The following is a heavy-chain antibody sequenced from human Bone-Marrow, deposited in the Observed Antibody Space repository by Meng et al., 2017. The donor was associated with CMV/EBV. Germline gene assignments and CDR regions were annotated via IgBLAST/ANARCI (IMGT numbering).Heavy chain of an antibody. CDR2: IKSKTDGGTT. J-gene: IGHJ4*02. Sequence: MNWVRQAPGKGLEWVGRIKSKTDGGTTDYAAPVKGRFTISRDDSKNTLYLQMNSLKTEDIAVYYCTTEDWGYCSGGSCYSGGYYFDYWGQGTLVTVSS. CDR3: TTEDWGYCSGGSCYSGGYYFDY. V-gene: IGHV3-15*07. D-gene: IGHD2-15*01.